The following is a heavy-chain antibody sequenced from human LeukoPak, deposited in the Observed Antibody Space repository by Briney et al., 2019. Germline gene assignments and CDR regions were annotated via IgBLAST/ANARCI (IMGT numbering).Heavy chain of an antibody. D-gene: IGHD3-22*01. J-gene: IGHJ4*02. V-gene: IGHV4-39*07. CDR2: IYYSGSI. CDR3: ASQQNYYDSSGPRDGDY. CDR1: GGSISSSSYY. Sequence: PSETLSLTCTVSGGSISSSSYYWGWIRQPPGKGLEWIGSIYYSGSIYYNPSLKSRVTISVDTSKNQFSLKLSSVTAADTAVYYCASQQNYYDSSGPRDGDYWGQGTLVTVSS.